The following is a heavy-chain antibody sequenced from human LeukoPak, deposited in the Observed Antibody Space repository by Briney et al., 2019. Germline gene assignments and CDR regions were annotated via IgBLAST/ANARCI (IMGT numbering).Heavy chain of an antibody. CDR2: IYSGGST. CDR3: AREDSSGWGSHYYYYYGMDV. V-gene: IGHV3-53*01. J-gene: IGHJ6*02. Sequence: GGSLRLSCAASGFTVSSNYVSWVRQAPGKGLEWVSVIYSGGSTYYADSVKGRFTISRDNSKNTLYLQMNSLRAEDTAVYYCAREDSSGWGSHYYYYYGMDVWGQGNTVTVSS. CDR1: GFTVSSNY. D-gene: IGHD6-19*01.